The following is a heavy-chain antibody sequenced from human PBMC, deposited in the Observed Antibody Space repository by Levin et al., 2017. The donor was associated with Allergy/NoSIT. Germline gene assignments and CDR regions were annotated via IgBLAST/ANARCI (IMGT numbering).Heavy chain of an antibody. CDR3: ARDLGVGATGARDYYGMDV. J-gene: IGHJ6*02. V-gene: IGHV1-46*01. Sequence: ASVKVSCKASGYTFTSYYMHWVRQAPGQGLEWMGIINPSGGSTSYAQKFQGRVTMTRDTSTSTVYMELSSLRSEDTAVYYCARDLGVGATGARDYYGMDVWGQGTTVTVSS. D-gene: IGHD1-26*01. CDR2: INPSGGST. CDR1: GYTFTSYY.